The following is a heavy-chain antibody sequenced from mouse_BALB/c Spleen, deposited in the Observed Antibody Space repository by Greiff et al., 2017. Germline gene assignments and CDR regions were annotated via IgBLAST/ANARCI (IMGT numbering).Heavy chain of an antibody. Sequence: EVHLVESGGGLVKPGGSLKLSCAASGFTFSSYAMSWVRQTPEKRLEWVASISSGGSTYYPDSVKGRFTISRDNARNILYLQMSSLRSEDTAMYYCARNGTGFAYWGQGTLVTVSA. CDR3: ARNGTGFAY. J-gene: IGHJ3*01. V-gene: IGHV5-6-5*01. D-gene: IGHD3-3*01. CDR2: ISSGGST. CDR1: GFTFSSYA.